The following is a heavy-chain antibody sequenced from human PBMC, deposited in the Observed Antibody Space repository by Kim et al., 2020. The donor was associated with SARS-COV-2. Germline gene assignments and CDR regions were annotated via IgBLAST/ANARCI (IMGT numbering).Heavy chain of an antibody. CDR1: GYNFNTSW. Sequence: GESLKISCETSGYNFNTSWIGWVRQMSGKGLEWMGMMYPGDSDTRYGPSFQGQVIISADKSIRTAYLQLSGLKASDTAMYYCARLFPGLGWYFDLWGRGT. V-gene: IGHV5-51*01. J-gene: IGHJ2*01. CDR3: ARLFPGLGWYFDL. CDR2: MYPGDSDT.